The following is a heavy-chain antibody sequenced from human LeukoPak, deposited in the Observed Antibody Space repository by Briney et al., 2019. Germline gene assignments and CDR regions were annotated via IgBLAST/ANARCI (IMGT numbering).Heavy chain of an antibody. CDR2: MHYDGRNI. J-gene: IGHJ5*02. V-gene: IGHV3-30*02. CDR3: AKVTMGDVWFDP. Sequence: GGSLRLSCAMSGFTLTSTGMHWVRQAPGKGLEWVAFMHYDGRNILYADSVKGRFSISTDNSKNVVYLHMSSLRAEDTAVYYCAKVTMGDVWFDPWGQRTLVTVSS. CDR1: GFTLTSTG. D-gene: IGHD3-16*01.